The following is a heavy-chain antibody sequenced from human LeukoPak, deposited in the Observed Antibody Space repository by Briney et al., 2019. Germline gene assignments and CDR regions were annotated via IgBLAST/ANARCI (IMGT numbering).Heavy chain of an antibody. V-gene: IGHV3-7*01. D-gene: IGHD5-12*01. Sequence: GGSLRLSCAASGFTFSSYWMSWVRQAPGKGLEWVANMKHDGSEKYYVASVKGRFTISKDNAKNSVFLQMNDLRGEDTAVYYCVKGRGGYVKYKTFDYWGQGTLVTVS. CDR3: VKGRGGYVKYKTFDY. CDR2: MKHDGSEK. J-gene: IGHJ4*02. CDR1: GFTFSSYW.